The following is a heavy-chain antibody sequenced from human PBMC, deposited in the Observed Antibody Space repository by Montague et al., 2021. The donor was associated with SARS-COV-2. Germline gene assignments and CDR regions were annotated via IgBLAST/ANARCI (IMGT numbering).Heavy chain of an antibody. Sequence: PALVKPTQTLTLTCTFSGFSLSTSGMCVSWIRQPPGKALEWLALIDWDDDKYYSTSLKTRLTISKDTSKNQVVLTMTNMDPVDIATYYCARSYYDILTGYDMAFDYWGQGTLVTVSS. V-gene: IGHV2-70*01. CDR1: GFSLSTSGMC. D-gene: IGHD3-9*01. CDR2: IDWDDDK. J-gene: IGHJ4*02. CDR3: ARSYYDILTGYDMAFDY.